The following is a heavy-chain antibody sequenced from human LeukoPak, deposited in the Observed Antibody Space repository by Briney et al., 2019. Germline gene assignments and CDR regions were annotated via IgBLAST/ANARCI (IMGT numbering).Heavy chain of an antibody. V-gene: IGHV4-30-4*01. CDR1: GGSISSGDYY. D-gene: IGHD3-9*01. CDR2: IYYRGST. Sequence: SQTLSLTCTVSGGSISSGDYYWSWIRQPPGKGLEWIGYIYYRGSTYYNPSLKSRVTISVDTSKNQFSLKLSSVTAADTAVYYCARGDSDILTGYQPFDYWGQGTLVTVSS. CDR3: ARGDSDILTGYQPFDY. J-gene: IGHJ4*02.